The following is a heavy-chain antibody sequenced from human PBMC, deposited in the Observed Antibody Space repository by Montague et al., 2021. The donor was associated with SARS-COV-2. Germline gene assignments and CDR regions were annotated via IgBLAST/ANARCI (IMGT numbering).Heavy chain of an antibody. CDR2: VYYTGGT. Sequence: SETLSLTCSISGGSINSFYWNWIRQSPGKGLEWIGYVYYTGGTNYSPSLKSRATISVDTSKSQFSLTVGSVTAADTAVYYCARAGGGSSYNYYGLDVWGQGTTVTVSS. CDR1: GGSINSFY. CDR3: ARAGGGSSYNYYGLDV. J-gene: IGHJ6*02. V-gene: IGHV4-59*01. D-gene: IGHD2-15*01.